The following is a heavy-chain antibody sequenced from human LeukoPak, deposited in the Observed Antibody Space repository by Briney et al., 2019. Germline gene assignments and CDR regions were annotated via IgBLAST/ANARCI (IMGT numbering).Heavy chain of an antibody. CDR2: ISSSGSTI. J-gene: IGHJ4*02. CDR1: GFTFSDYY. D-gene: IGHD3-3*01. V-gene: IGHV3-11*04. Sequence: GGSQRLSCAASGFTFSDYYMSWIRQAPGKGLEWVSYISSSGSTIYYADSVKGRFTISRDNAKNSLYLQMNSLRAEDTAVYYCARMYYDFWSGYYQDYWGQGTLVTVSS. CDR3: ARMYYDFWSGYYQDY.